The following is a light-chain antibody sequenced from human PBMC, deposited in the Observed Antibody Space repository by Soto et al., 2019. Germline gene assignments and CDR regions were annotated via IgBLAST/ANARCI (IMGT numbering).Light chain of an antibody. V-gene: IGLV2-8*01. CDR3: SSYAGSNHPVV. CDR1: SSDVGGYNY. Sequence: QSALTQPPSASGSPGQSVTISCTGTSSDVGGYNYVSWYQQHPGKAPKLLIYEVSKRPSGVPDRFSGSKSGNTASLTVSGLQAEEEADYYGSSYAGSNHPVVFGGGTKLTVL. CDR2: EVS. J-gene: IGLJ2*01.